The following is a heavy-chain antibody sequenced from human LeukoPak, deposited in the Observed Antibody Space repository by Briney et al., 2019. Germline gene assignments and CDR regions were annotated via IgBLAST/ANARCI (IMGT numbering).Heavy chain of an antibody. J-gene: IGHJ5*02. CDR3: ARGVAVAGTSSWFDP. CDR1: GYTFTGYY. Sequence: GASVKVSCKASGYTFTGYYMHWVRQAPGQGLEWMGWINPNSGGTNYAQKFQGRVTMTRDTSISTAYMELSRLRSDDTAVYYCARGVAVAGTSSWFDPWGQGTLVTVSS. V-gene: IGHV1-2*02. CDR2: INPNSGGT. D-gene: IGHD6-19*01.